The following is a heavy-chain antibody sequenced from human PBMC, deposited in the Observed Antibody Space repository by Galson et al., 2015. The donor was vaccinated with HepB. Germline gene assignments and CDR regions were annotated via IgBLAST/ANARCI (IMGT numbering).Heavy chain of an antibody. Sequence: SETLSLTCTVSGGSISSYYWSWIRQPPGKGLEWIGYIYYSGSTNYNPSLKSRVTISVDTSKNQFSLKLSSVTAADTAVYYCARDAEAADYGDYSQSFEIWGQGTMVTVSS. V-gene: IGHV4-59*01. CDR1: GGSISSYY. D-gene: IGHD4-17*01. J-gene: IGHJ3*02. CDR3: ARDAEAADYGDYSQSFEI. CDR2: IYYSGST.